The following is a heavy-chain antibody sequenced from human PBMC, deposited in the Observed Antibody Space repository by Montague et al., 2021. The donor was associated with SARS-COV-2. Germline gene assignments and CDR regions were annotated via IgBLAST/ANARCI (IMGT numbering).Heavy chain of an antibody. Sequence: SETLSLTCTVSGGSITNNIDYWAWIRRPPGKGLEWIGSIYYTGNTYYNPSLKSRVTISVVTSKNHFTLKLGSVTAAETAVYYCARLKRYFDSSGSPSAFDFWGQGTRVPVSS. CDR3: ARLKRYFDSSGSPSAFDF. CDR2: IYYTGNT. V-gene: IGHV4-39*02. D-gene: IGHD3-22*01. J-gene: IGHJ3*01. CDR1: GGSITNNIDY.